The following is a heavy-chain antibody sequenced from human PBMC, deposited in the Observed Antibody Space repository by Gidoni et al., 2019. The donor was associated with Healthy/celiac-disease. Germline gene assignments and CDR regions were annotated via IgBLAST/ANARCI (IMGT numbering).Heavy chain of an antibody. CDR1: GGPFSRYA. CDR3: ARVVRGYYDSSGYRSPKYYFDY. Sequence: VQLVQSGAEVKKSGSSVKVSCKASGGPFSRYAISWVRQAPGQGLEWRGGLIPIFGTANYAQKFQGRVTITADESTSTAYMELSSLRSEDTAVYYCARVVRGYYDSSGYRSPKYYFDYWGQGTLVTVSS. CDR2: LIPIFGTA. J-gene: IGHJ4*02. V-gene: IGHV1-69*12. D-gene: IGHD3-22*01.